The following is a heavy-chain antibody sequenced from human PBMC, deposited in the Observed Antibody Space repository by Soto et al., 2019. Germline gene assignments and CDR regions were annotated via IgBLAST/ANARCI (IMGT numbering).Heavy chain of an antibody. D-gene: IGHD2-15*01. J-gene: IGHJ4*02. CDR1: GATFSSYA. Sequence: QVQLVQSGAEVRQPASSVKVSCKTSGATFSSYAITWVRQAPGQGLEWMGGIVPTVDTSTYAQKFQGRVTITAEKFTNTVYLELSSLRSDDTAVYYCVRVVAIPGLPDNWGQGTLVTLSS. V-gene: IGHV1-69*14. CDR3: VRVVAIPGLPDN. CDR2: IVPTVDTS.